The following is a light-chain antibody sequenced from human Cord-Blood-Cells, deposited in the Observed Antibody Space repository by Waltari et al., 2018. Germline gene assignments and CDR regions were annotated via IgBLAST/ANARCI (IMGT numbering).Light chain of an antibody. CDR3: QYYSSSRT. J-gene: IGKJ1*01. CDR2: GAY. Sequence: IVLTQSPGTLSLSPGERATLSCRASQSVSNSYLAWYQQKPDQAPRLLIYGAYMRATVTPDMCSSGGSGTYFTLISSILEPDDVALYYCQYYSSSRTFGQGTKVDIK. V-gene: IGKV3-20*01. CDR1: QSVSNSY.